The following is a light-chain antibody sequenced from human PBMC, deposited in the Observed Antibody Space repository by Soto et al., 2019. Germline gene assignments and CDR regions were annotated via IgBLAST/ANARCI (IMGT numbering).Light chain of an antibody. J-gene: IGKJ4*01. CDR2: DAS. CDR1: ESIDNW. Sequence: QMTQSPSTLSASLGERVTNTCRASESIDNWLAWYQQKPGKAPKLLIYDASNLETGVPSRFSGSGSGTDFTFTISSLQPEDIATYYCQQYDNLPLTFGGGTKVDIK. V-gene: IGKV1-33*01. CDR3: QQYDNLPLT.